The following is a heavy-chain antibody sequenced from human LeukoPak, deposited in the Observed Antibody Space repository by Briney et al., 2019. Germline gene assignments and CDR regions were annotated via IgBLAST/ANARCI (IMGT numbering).Heavy chain of an antibody. CDR3: ARDHRAVAVTYYFDY. D-gene: IGHD6-19*01. CDR1: GGTFSSYA. V-gene: IGHV1-69*13. Sequence: SVKVSCKASGGTFSSYAISWVRQAPGQGLEWMGGIIPMFGTANYAQKFQGRVTIIADESTSTAYMELRSLRSEDTAVYYCARDHRAVAVTYYFDYWGQGTLVTVSS. CDR2: IIPMFGTA. J-gene: IGHJ4*02.